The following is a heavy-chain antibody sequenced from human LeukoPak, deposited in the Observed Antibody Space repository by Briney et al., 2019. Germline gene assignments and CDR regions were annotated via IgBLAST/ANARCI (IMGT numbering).Heavy chain of an antibody. CDR3: ATGRYYYDSSGYYQFDY. V-gene: IGHV1-46*01. CDR1: GYTFTSYY. J-gene: IGHJ4*02. Sequence: ASVKVSCKASGYTFTSYYMHWVRQAPGQGLEWMGVIHPSVGSTTYAQKFQGRVTMTWDTSTSTVYMELSSLRSEDTAVYYCATGRYYYDSSGYYQFDYWGQGTLVTVSS. D-gene: IGHD3-22*01. CDR2: IHPSVGST.